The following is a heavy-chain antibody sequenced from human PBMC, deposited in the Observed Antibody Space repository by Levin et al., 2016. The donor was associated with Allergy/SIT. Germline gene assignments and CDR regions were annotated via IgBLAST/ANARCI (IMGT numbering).Heavy chain of an antibody. CDR3: ARIRESTDYDFDGMDV. V-gene: IGHV2-26*01. Sequence: PGKALEWLAHIFSNDEKSYSTSLKSRLTISKDTSKSQVVLTMTNMDPVDTATYYCARIRESTDYDFDGMDVWGQGTTVTVSS. D-gene: IGHD3-3*01. J-gene: IGHJ6*02. CDR2: IFSNDEK.